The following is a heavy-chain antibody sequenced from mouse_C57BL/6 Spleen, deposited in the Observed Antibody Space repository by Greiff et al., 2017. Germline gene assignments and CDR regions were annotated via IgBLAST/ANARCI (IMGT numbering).Heavy chain of an antibody. CDR2: IYPGDGDT. CDR1: GYAFSSSW. Sequence: VQLQQSGPELVKPGASVKISCKASGYAFSSSWMNWVKQRPGKGLEWIGRIYPGDGDTNYNGKFKGKATLTADKSSSTAYMQLSSLTSEDSAVYFCARSDSSGWFAYWGKGTLVTVSA. V-gene: IGHV1-82*01. CDR3: ARSDSSGWFAY. J-gene: IGHJ3*01. D-gene: IGHD3-2*02.